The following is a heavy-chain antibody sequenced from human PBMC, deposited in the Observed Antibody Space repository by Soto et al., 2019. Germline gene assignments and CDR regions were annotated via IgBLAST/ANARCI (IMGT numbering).Heavy chain of an antibody. Sequence: QVRLQQSGAGLLKPSETLSLTCAVYGWSFSGYYWTWVRQPPGKGLVWIGEITHGGSANYNPSLKSRVTTSVDASRNQFSLNLNSVTAADTAVYYCARSSVRGWSYWGQGTLVTVSS. CDR3: ARSSVRGWSY. CDR2: ITHGGSA. D-gene: IGHD3-10*02. V-gene: IGHV4-34*01. J-gene: IGHJ4*02. CDR1: GWSFSGYY.